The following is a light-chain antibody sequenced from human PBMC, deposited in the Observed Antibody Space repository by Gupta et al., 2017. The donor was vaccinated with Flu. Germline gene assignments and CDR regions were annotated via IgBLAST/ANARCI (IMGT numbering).Light chain of an antibody. CDR2: EVT. Sequence: HSALTQPASVSGSPGQSITISCTGTTSDVGSYNFVSWYHHHPGQAPNSMFYEVTRRPSGVSNRFSGSKSGNTASLTISGLQAEDEADYYCCSYANTNTLVCGGGTKLTVL. V-gene: IGLV2-23*02. CDR3: CSYANTNTLV. J-gene: IGLJ3*02. CDR1: TSDVGSYNF.